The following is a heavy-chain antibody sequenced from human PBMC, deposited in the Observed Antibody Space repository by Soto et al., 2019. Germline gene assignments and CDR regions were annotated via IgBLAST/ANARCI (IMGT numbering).Heavy chain of an antibody. CDR2: IYSTGHT. Sequence: QVQLQESGPGLVKPSQTLSLTCSVSGVSINSGGYYWSWLRHHPGKGLEWIGYIYSTGHTFYNASLKSRVAMSLDTSENQFSLKLSSVTAADTAVYYCARGSQLERDALDIWGQGTMVTVSS. V-gene: IGHV4-31*03. CDR1: GVSINSGGYY. D-gene: IGHD1-1*01. J-gene: IGHJ3*02. CDR3: ARGSQLERDALDI.